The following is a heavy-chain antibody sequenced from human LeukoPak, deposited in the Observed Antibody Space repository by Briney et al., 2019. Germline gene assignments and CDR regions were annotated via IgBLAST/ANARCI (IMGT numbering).Heavy chain of an antibody. CDR1: GGTFISYA. CDR3: ARAGGSGSPQPST. CDR2: IIPILGIA. J-gene: IGHJ5*02. D-gene: IGHD3-10*01. Sequence: ASVTVSCKASGGTFISYAISWVRQAPGQGLEWMGRIIPILGIANYAQKFQGRVTITADKSTSTAYMELSSLRSEDTAVYYCARAGGSGSPQPSTWGQGTLVTVSS. V-gene: IGHV1-69*04.